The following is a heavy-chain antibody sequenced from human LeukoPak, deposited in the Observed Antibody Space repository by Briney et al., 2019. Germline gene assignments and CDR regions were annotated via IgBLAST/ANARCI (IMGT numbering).Heavy chain of an antibody. CDR1: GGSFSGYY. CDR3: ARGGIFPDAFDI. V-gene: IGHV4-34*01. CDR2: INHSGST. Sequence: SETLSFTCAVYGGSFSGYYWSWIRQPPGKGLEWIGEINHSGSTNYNPSLKSRVTISVDTSKNQFSLKLSSVTAADTAVYYCARGGIFPDAFDIWGQGTMVTVSS. D-gene: IGHD2-15*01. J-gene: IGHJ3*02.